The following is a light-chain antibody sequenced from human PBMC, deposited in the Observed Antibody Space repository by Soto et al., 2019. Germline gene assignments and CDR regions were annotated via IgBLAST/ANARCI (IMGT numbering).Light chain of an antibody. Sequence: EIVLTQSPATLSLSPGERATLSCRASQSVTSYLAWYQQKPGQAPRLLIYDASNRATGIPARFSGSGSGTDFTLTISSLDPEDFAVYYCQQRSNXPSFGPGTKVDIK. CDR2: DAS. CDR1: QSVTSY. CDR3: QQRSNXPS. J-gene: IGKJ3*01. V-gene: IGKV3-11*01.